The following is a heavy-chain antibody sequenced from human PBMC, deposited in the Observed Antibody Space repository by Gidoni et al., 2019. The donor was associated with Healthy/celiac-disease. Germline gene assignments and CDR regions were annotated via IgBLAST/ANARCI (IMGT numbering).Heavy chain of an antibody. CDR2: IIPIFGTA. CDR1: GGTFSSYA. Sequence: QVQLVQSGAEVKKPGSSVKVSCKASGGTFSSYAISWVRQAPGQGLEWMGGIIPIFGTANYAQKFQGRVTITADESTSTAYMELSSLRSEDTAVYYCARRPPHYYDSSGYYYGFYYYYGMDVWGQGTTVTVSS. V-gene: IGHV1-69*01. J-gene: IGHJ6*02. D-gene: IGHD3-22*01. CDR3: ARRPPHYYDSSGYYYGFYYYYGMDV.